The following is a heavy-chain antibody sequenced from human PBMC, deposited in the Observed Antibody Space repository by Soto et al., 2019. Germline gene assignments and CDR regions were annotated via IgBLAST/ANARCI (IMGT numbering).Heavy chain of an antibody. CDR2: ISYDGSNK. V-gene: IGHV3-30*18. CDR3: AKVGITMIGNDAFDI. D-gene: IGHD3-22*01. J-gene: IGHJ3*02. Sequence: QVQLVESGGGVVQPGRSLRLSCAASGFTFSSYGMHWVRQAPGKGLEWVAVISYDGSNKYYADSVKGRFTISSDNSKNTLYLQMNSLRAEDTAVYYCAKVGITMIGNDAFDIWGQGTMVTVSS. CDR1: GFTFSSYG.